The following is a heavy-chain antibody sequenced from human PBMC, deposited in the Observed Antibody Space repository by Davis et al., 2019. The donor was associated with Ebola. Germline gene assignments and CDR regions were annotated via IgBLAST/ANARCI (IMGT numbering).Heavy chain of an antibody. J-gene: IGHJ6*01. V-gene: IGHV1-18*01. Sequence: ASVKVSCKASGYTFTSYGISWVRQAPGQGLEWMGWISAYNGNTNYAQKLQGRVTMTTDTSTSTAYMELRSLSSKDTAVYYCAPWDYYDSSGYYYTNVMDVGGKGPRSPSPQ. CDR2: ISAYNGNT. CDR3: APWDYYDSSGYYYTNVMDV. D-gene: IGHD3-22*01. CDR1: GYTFTSYG.